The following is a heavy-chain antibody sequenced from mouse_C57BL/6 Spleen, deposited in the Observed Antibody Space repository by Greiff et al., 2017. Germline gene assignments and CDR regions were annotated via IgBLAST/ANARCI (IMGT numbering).Heavy chain of an antibody. CDR3: ARDGYYLYYFAMDY. Sequence: EVKLMESGPGLVKPSQSLSLTCSVTGYSITSGYYWNWIRQFPGNKLAWMGYISYDGSNNYNPSLKNRISITRDTSKNQFFLKLNSVTTEDTATYYCARDGYYLYYFAMDYWGQGTSVTVSS. D-gene: IGHD2-3*01. CDR2: ISYDGSN. CDR1: GYSITSGYY. V-gene: IGHV3-6*01. J-gene: IGHJ4*01.